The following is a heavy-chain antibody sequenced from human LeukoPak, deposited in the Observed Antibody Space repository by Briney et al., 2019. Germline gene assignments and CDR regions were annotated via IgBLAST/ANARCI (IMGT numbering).Heavy chain of an antibody. CDR3: ARQTTTVTSFDY. Sequence: SETLSLTCTVSGGSISSYYWSWIRQPPGKGLEWIGYIHYSGSTNYNPSPKSRVTISVDTSKNQFSLKLSSVTAADTAVYYCARQTTTVTSFDYWGQGTLVTVSS. CDR2: IHYSGST. J-gene: IGHJ4*02. D-gene: IGHD4-17*01. CDR1: GGSISSYY. V-gene: IGHV4-59*08.